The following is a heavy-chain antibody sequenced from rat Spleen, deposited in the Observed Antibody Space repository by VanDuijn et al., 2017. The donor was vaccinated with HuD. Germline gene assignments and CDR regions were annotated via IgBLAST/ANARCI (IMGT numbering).Heavy chain of an antibody. CDR3: TRTYGGYTSHWFAY. Sequence: QVQLKESGPGLVQPSQTLSLTCTVSGFSLTRYHVSWVRQPPGKGLEWIAAMSGGRSTYYNSALESRLSISGDTSKSQVFLKRNSLQTEDTAIYFCTRTYGGYTSHWFAYWGQGTLVTVSS. D-gene: IGHD1-11*01. CDR1: GFSLTRYH. CDR2: MSGGRST. V-gene: IGHV2S8*01. J-gene: IGHJ3*01.